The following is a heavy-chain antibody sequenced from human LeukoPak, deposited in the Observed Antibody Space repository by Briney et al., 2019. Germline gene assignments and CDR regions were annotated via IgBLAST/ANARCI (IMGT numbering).Heavy chain of an antibody. V-gene: IGHV3-9*01. Sequence: PGGSLRLSCTTSGFTFDDFAMHWVREAPGTGLEGVSSISWNSGDIDYADSVKCRFTISRDSAKKSLYLQMNSLRAEDTALYYCAKAPYGGNGGGWFDPWGQGILVTVSS. D-gene: IGHD4-23*01. J-gene: IGHJ5*02. CDR1: GFTFDDFA. CDR2: ISWNSGDI. CDR3: AKAPYGGNGGGWFDP.